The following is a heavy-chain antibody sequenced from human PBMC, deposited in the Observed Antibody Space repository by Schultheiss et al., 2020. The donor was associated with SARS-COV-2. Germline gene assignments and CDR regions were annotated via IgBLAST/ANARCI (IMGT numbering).Heavy chain of an antibody. CDR1: GGSFSGNY. CDR2: IYYSGST. V-gene: IGHV4-34*01. D-gene: IGHD1-26*01. CDR3: ARGRYGGGAH. J-gene: IGHJ4*02. Sequence: SETLSLTCAVYGGSFSGNYWSWIRQTPGKGLEWIGYIYYSGSTNYNPSLKSRVTISVDTSKSHFYLKLSSVTAADTAVYYCARGRYGGGAHWGQGTLVTVSS.